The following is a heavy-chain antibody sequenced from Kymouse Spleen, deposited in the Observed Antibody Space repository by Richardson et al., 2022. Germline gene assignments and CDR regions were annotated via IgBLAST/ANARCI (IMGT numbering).Heavy chain of an antibody. J-gene: IGHJ4*02. V-gene: IGHV3-7*01. Sequence: EVQLVESGGGLVQPGGSLRLSCAASGFTFSSYWMSWVRQAPGKGLEWVANIKQDGSEKYYVDSVKGRFTISRDNAKNSLYLQMNSLRAEDTAVYYCARAPSDILTGYYNDYWGQGTLVTVSS. CDR1: GFTFSSYW. CDR3: ARAPSDILTGYYNDY. CDR2: IKQDGSEK. D-gene: IGHD3-9*01.